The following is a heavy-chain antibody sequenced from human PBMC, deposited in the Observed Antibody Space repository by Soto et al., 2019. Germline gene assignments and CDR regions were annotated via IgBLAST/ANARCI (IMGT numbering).Heavy chain of an antibody. CDR2: INHSGST. J-gene: IGHJ6*02. D-gene: IGHD3-3*01. CDR3: ARETQVLRFLEWLPQTMDV. V-gene: IGHV4-34*01. CDR1: GGSFSGYY. Sequence: SETLSLTCAVYGGSFSGYYWSWIRQPPGKGLEWIGEINHSGSTNYNPSLKSRVTISVDTSKNQFSLKLSSATAADTAVYYCARETQVLRFLEWLPQTMDVWGQGTTVTVSS.